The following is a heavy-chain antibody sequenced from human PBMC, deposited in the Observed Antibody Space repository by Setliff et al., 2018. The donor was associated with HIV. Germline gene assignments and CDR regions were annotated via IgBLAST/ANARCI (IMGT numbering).Heavy chain of an antibody. J-gene: IGHJ4*02. Sequence: GGSLRLSCAASDFTFSDYWMTWVRQAPGKGLEWVANIKHDGNERYYLDSVKGRLTISRDNAKNSLYLQMNSLRAEDTAIYYCARRSRSGSDHFDYWGQGALVTVSS. V-gene: IGHV3-7*01. CDR1: DFTFSDYW. CDR3: ARRSRSGSDHFDY. CDR2: IKHDGNER. D-gene: IGHD3-10*01.